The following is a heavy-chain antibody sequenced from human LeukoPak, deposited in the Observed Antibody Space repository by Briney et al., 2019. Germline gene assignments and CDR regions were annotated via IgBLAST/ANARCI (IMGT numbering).Heavy chain of an antibody. J-gene: IGHJ6*03. Sequence: GASVKVSCKASGGTFSSYAISWVRQAPGQGLEWTGGIIPIFGTANYAQKFQGRVTITTDESTSTAYMELSSLRSEDTAVYYCARSEAGDPGYYYYYYMDVWGKGTTVTVSS. V-gene: IGHV1-69*05. CDR2: IIPIFGTA. D-gene: IGHD7-27*01. CDR3: ARSEAGDPGYYYYYYMDV. CDR1: GGTFSSYA.